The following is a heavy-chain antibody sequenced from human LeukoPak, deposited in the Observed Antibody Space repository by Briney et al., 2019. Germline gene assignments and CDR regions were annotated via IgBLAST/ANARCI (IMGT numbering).Heavy chain of an antibody. CDR2: ISSSGSTI. Sequence: PGGSLRLSCAASGFTFSSYEMNWVRQAPGKGLEWVSYISSSGSTIYYADSVKGRFTISRDNAKNSLYLQMNSLRAEDTAVYYCASGRNPRAYSSSWYGRRKTDYYYYYMDVWGKGTTVTVSS. D-gene: IGHD6-13*01. CDR1: GFTFSSYE. J-gene: IGHJ6*03. V-gene: IGHV3-48*03. CDR3: ASGRNPRAYSSSWYGRRKTDYYYYYMDV.